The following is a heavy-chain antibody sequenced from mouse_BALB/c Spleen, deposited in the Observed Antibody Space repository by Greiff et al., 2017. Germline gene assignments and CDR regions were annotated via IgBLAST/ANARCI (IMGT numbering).Heavy chain of an antibody. V-gene: IGHV14-1*02. Sequence: DVKLQESGAELVRPGALVKLSCKASGFNIKDYYMHWVKQRPEQGLEWIGWIDPENGNTIYDPKFQGKASITADTSSNTAYLQLSSLTSEDTAVYYCAIIGNYENYAMDYWGQGTSVTVSS. CDR1: GFNIKDYY. CDR3: AIIGNYENYAMDY. D-gene: IGHD2-1*01. CDR2: IDPENGNT. J-gene: IGHJ4*01.